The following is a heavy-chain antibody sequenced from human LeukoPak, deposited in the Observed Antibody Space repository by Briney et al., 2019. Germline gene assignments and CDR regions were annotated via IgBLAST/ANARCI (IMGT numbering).Heavy chain of an antibody. CDR3: AREIPDKKYFDY. CDR2: INPGAGNT. V-gene: IGHV1-46*01. CDR1: GYTFTSYY. Sequence: GASVKVSCKASGYTFTSYYMHWVRQAPGQGLEWMGIINPGAGNTKYARKFQGRVTMTRDTSTSTVYMEMSSLRSEDTAIYYCAREIPDKKYFDYWGQGTPITISS. J-gene: IGHJ4*02.